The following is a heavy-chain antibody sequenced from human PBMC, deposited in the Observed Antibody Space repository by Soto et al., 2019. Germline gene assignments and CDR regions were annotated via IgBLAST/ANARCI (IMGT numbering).Heavy chain of an antibody. Sequence: QVQLVQSGAEVKKPGASVKVSCKTSGYTFTGYGINWVRQAPGHGLEWMGRISVFNGNTKYGQNIQDRVIMTTDTSTSTAYMELRSLRSDNTAVYFCARDGSGGIIDSWGQGTMLIVSS. CDR1: GYTFTGYG. V-gene: IGHV1-18*01. D-gene: IGHD2-15*01. CDR2: ISVFNGNT. J-gene: IGHJ3*01. CDR3: ARDGSGGIIDS.